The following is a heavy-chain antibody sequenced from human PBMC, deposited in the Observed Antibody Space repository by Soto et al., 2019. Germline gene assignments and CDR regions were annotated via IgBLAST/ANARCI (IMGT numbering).Heavy chain of an antibody. Sequence: GGSLRLSCAASGFIFSTYWMSWVRQAPGKGLEWVANIKPDGSAKYYVDSVKGRFTISRDNAKNSLYLQMNSLRAEDTAVYYCTRSGPGWDHWGQGTLVTVSS. CDR2: IKPDGSAK. V-gene: IGHV3-7*04. CDR1: GFIFSTYW. D-gene: IGHD5-12*01. CDR3: TRSGPGWDH. J-gene: IGHJ4*02.